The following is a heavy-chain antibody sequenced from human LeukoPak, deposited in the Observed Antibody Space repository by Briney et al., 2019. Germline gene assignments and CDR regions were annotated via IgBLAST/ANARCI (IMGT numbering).Heavy chain of an antibody. CDR1: GYTFTSYG. V-gene: IGHV1-18*01. J-gene: IGHJ5*02. Sequence: WASVKVSCKASGYTFTSYGISWVRQAPGQGLEWMGWISAYNGNTNYAQRPQGRVTMTTDTSTSTAYMELRSLRSDDTAVYYCARGLGTSPFNWFDPWGQGTLVTVSS. CDR3: ARGLGTSPFNWFDP. D-gene: IGHD2-2*01. CDR2: ISAYNGNT.